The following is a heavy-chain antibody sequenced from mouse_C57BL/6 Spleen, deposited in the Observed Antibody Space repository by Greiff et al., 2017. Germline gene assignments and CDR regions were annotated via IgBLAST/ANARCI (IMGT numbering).Heavy chain of an antibody. CDR3: ARPYYDYDVWYFDV. Sequence: EVMLVESGGDLVKPGGSLKLSCAASGFTFSSYGMSWVRQTPDKRLEWVATISSGGSYTYYPDSVKGRFTISRDNAKNTLYLQMSSLKSEDTAMYYGARPYYDYDVWYFDVWGTGTTVTVSS. CDR2: ISSGGSYT. CDR1: GFTFSSYG. V-gene: IGHV5-6*01. D-gene: IGHD2-4*01. J-gene: IGHJ1*03.